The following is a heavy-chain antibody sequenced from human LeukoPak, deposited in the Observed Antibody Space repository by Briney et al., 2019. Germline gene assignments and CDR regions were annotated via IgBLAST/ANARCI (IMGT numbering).Heavy chain of an antibody. Sequence: PSETLSLTCTVSGGSISSYYWSWIRQPPGKGLEWIGYIYYSGSTNYNPSLKSRVTISVDTSKNQFSLKLSSVTAADTAVYYCARRRYYDSSGYYFDYWGQGTLATVSS. CDR2: IYYSGST. CDR3: ARRRYYDSSGYYFDY. CDR1: GGSISSYY. V-gene: IGHV4-59*08. J-gene: IGHJ4*02. D-gene: IGHD3-22*01.